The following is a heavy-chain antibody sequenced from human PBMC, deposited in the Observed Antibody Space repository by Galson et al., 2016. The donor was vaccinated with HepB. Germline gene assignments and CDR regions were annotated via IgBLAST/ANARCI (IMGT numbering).Heavy chain of an antibody. CDR2: ISAYNGNT. V-gene: IGHV1-18*04. CDR1: GYTFSTYA. Sequence: SVKVSCKASGYTFSTYAINWVRQAPGQGLEWMGWISAYNGNTNYAQKLQGRVTMTTDTSTSAAYMELRIRRSDDTAVYYCAQVQQWLAPRLAFDIWGRGTVVTVSS. CDR3: AQVQQWLAPRLAFDI. J-gene: IGHJ3*02. D-gene: IGHD6-19*01.